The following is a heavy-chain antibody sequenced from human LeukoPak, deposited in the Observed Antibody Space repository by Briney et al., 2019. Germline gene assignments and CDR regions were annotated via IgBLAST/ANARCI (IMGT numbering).Heavy chain of an antibody. CDR2: INPNSGGT. D-gene: IGHD6-13*01. CDR1: GYTFTGYY. Sequence: ASVKVSCKASGYTFTGYYMHWVRQAPGQGLEWMGWINPNSGGTNYAQKFQGRVTMTRDTSISTAYMELSRLRSDDTAVYYCARDGQQLVRGWFDPWGQGALVTVSS. CDR3: ARDGQQLVRGWFDP. V-gene: IGHV1-2*02. J-gene: IGHJ5*02.